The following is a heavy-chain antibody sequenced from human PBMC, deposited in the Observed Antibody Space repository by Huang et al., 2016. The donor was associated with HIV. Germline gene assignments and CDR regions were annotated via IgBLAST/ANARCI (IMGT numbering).Heavy chain of an antibody. CDR1: GGAMSNHH. Sequence: QVQLQESGPGLVKPSETLSLTCPVSGGAMSNHHWSWIRQPPGKGLEWIGSISNRGSTNHNPSLESRVAISVDTSKSHFSLRLTSVTAADTAVYYCARDPTRELYSYGKVTDYWGQGTLVTVSS. CDR2: ISNRGST. J-gene: IGHJ4*02. V-gene: IGHV4-59*11. D-gene: IGHD5-18*01. CDR3: ARDPTRELYSYGKVTDY.